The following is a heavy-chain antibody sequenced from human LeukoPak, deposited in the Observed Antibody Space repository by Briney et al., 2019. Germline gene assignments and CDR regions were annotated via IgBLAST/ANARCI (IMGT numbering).Heavy chain of an antibody. Sequence: GGSLRLSCAASGFTFSSYSMNWVRQAPGKGLEWVSSISSSSSYIYYADSVKGRFTISRDNAKNSLYLQMNSLRAEDTAVYYCARVDYGNKPYYMDVWGKGTTVTVSS. CDR2: ISSSSSYI. J-gene: IGHJ6*03. V-gene: IGHV3-21*01. CDR1: GFTFSSYS. D-gene: IGHD4-17*01. CDR3: ARVDYGNKPYYMDV.